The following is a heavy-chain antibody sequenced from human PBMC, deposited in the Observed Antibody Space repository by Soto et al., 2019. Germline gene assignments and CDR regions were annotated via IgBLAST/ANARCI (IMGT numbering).Heavy chain of an antibody. CDR3: ARQGAYYDILTGYYSWAFDY. D-gene: IGHD3-9*01. CDR2: IYYSGST. Sequence: QLQLQESGPGLVKPSETLSLTCTVSGGSISSSSYYWGWIRQPPGKGLEWIGSIYYSGSTYYNPSPKIRVTISVDTSKNLFSLKLSSVTAADTAVYYCARQGAYYDILTGYYSWAFDYRGQGTLVTVSS. CDR1: GGSISSSSYY. J-gene: IGHJ4*02. V-gene: IGHV4-39*01.